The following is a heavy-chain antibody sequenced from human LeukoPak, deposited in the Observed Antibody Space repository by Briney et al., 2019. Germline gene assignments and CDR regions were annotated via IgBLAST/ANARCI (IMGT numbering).Heavy chain of an antibody. CDR3: ARTYYYESSGFYFDY. CDR2: IIPIFDTG. J-gene: IGHJ4*02. D-gene: IGHD3-22*01. CDR1: GGTFSSYA. Sequence: ASVKVSCKASGGTFSSYAISWVRQAPGLGLEWMGGIIPIFDTGNYAQKFQGRVTITADESTSTVYMELSSLRSEDTAVYYCARTYYYESSGFYFDYWGQGTLVTVSS. V-gene: IGHV1-69*13.